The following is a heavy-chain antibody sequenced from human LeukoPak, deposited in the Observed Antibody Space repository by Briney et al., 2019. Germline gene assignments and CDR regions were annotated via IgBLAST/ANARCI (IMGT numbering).Heavy chain of an antibody. CDR2: INSDGSST. Sequence: PGGSLRLSCAASGFTFSSYWMHWVRQAPGKGLVWVSRINSDGSSTTYADSVKGRFTISRDNAKNTLYLQMNSLRAGDTAVYYCARGRLSSGYYWVSEVEAFDIWGQGTMVTVSS. D-gene: IGHD3-22*01. CDR1: GFTFSSYW. CDR3: ARGRLSSGYYWVSEVEAFDI. V-gene: IGHV3-74*01. J-gene: IGHJ3*02.